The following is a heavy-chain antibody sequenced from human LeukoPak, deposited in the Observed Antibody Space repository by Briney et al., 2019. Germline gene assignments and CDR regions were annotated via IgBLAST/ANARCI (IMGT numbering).Heavy chain of an antibody. D-gene: IGHD6-13*01. Sequence: PVASVKVSCKASGYTFTGYYMHWVRQAPGQGLEWMGWINPNSGGTNYAQKFQGRVTMTRDTSISTAYMELSRLRSDDTAVYYCARDRAAAGTLWSWADYGMDVWGQGTTVTVSS. CDR1: GYTFTGYY. J-gene: IGHJ6*02. CDR2: INPNSGGT. CDR3: ARDRAAAGTLWSWADYGMDV. V-gene: IGHV1-2*02.